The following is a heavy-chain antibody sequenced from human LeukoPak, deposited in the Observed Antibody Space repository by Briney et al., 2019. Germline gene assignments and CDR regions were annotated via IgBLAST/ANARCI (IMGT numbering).Heavy chain of an antibody. V-gene: IGHV3-20*04. CDR3: ARDLTTSDN. Sequence: GGSLRLSCAASGFTFDDYGMSWVRQAPGKGLEWVSDINWSGGRTGYADSLKGRFTISRDNAKNTLYLQMNSLRDEDTALYYCARDLTTSDNWGQGTLVTVSS. J-gene: IGHJ4*02. CDR2: INWSGGRT. CDR1: GFTFDDYG. D-gene: IGHD1/OR15-1a*01.